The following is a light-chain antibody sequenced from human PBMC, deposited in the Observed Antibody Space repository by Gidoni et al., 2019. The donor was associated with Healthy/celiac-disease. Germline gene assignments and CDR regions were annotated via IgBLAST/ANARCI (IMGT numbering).Light chain of an antibody. J-gene: IGKJ1*01. V-gene: IGKV1-39*01. CDR1: QSMSSE. CDR2: AAF. CDR3: QQSYSTPPR. Sequence: DIHMTMSPSSLSASVGDRDTITCRASQSMSSELNWYQQKPGKAPKLLSYAAFSLQSGVPSRFSGSGSGTDFTLTISSLQPEDFATYYCQQSYSTPPRFGQGTKVEIK.